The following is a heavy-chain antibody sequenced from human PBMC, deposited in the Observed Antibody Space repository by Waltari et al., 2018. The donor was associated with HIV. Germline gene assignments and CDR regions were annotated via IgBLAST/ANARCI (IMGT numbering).Heavy chain of an antibody. J-gene: IGHJ4*02. V-gene: IGHV2-5*02. CDR2: MYWDDDK. CDR3: AHKGTGLTLPFDF. Sequence: QITLKESGPTLVKPTQTLTLTCSFSGFSLDTSGVGVGWIRQSPGKALEGLALMYWDDDKRYRPSLKNRLAISKDTSKSQVILTMTNMDPVDTATYFCAHKGTGLTLPFDFWGQGTLVTVSS. CDR1: GFSLDTSGVG. D-gene: IGHD1-1*01.